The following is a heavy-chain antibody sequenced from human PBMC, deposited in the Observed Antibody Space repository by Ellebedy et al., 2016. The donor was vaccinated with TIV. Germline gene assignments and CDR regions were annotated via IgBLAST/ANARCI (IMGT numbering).Heavy chain of an antibody. J-gene: IGHJ4*02. CDR3: ARSDSSGYEFDY. D-gene: IGHD3-22*01. CDR1: GYRFTSYW. Sequence: GESLKISCKGSGYRFTSYWIGWVRQMPGKGLEWMGTIYPGDSDTRYTPSFQGQVPISADKSISTAYLQWSSLKASDTAMYYCARSDSSGYEFDYWGQGTLVTVSS. V-gene: IGHV5-51*01. CDR2: IYPGDSDT.